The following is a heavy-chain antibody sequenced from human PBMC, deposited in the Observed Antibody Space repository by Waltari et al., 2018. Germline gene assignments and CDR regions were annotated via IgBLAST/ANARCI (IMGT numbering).Heavy chain of an antibody. CDR3: ARVDWGGSYFDY. Sequence: QVQLQESGPGLVKLSETLSLTRTVPGYSISSGYYWRWIRQPPGKGLEWIGSIYHSGSTYYNTSLKSRVTISVDTSKNQFSLKLSSVTAADTAVYYCARVDWGGSYFDYWGQGTLVTVSS. CDR1: GYSISSGYY. V-gene: IGHV4-38-2*02. D-gene: IGHD1-26*01. CDR2: IYHSGST. J-gene: IGHJ4*02.